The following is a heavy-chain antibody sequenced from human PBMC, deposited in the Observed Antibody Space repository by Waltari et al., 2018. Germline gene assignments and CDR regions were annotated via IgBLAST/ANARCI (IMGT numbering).Heavy chain of an antibody. Sequence: QLQLQESGPGLVKPSETLSLTCTVPGSSISSSSYYWGWIRQPPGKGLEWIGSIYYSGSTYYNPSLKSRVTISVDTSKNQFSLKLSSVTAADTAVYYCARDPWDSSGYPYYYGMDVWGQGTTVTVSS. V-gene: IGHV4-39*07. CDR2: IYYSGST. CDR1: GSSISSSSYY. J-gene: IGHJ6*02. CDR3: ARDPWDSSGYPYYYGMDV. D-gene: IGHD3-22*01.